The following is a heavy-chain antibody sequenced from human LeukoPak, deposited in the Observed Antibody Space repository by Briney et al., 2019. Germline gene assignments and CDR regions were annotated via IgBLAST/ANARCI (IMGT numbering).Heavy chain of an antibody. CDR3: ACATYSGSYIYDY. CDR1: GGTFSSYA. D-gene: IGHD1-26*01. J-gene: IGHJ4*02. V-gene: IGHV1-69*05. Sequence: SVKVSCKASGGTFSSYAISWVRQAPGQGLEWMGGIIPIFGTANYAQKFQGRVTITTDESTSTAYMELSSLRSEDTAVYYCACATYSGSYIYDYWGQGTLATVSS. CDR2: IIPIFGTA.